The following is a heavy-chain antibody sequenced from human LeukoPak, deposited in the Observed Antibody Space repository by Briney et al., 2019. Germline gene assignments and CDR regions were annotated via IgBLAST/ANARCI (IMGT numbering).Heavy chain of an antibody. J-gene: IGHJ4*02. D-gene: IGHD3-22*01. CDR2: ISAYNGNT. CDR1: GYTFTSYS. CDR3: ARDDYYDSSGLEHFDY. V-gene: IGHV1-18*01. Sequence: ASVKVSCKASGYTFTSYSISWVRQAPGQGLEWMGWISAYNGNTNYAQKPQGRVTMTTDTSTSTAYMELRSLRSDDTAVYYCARDDYYDSSGLEHFDYWGQGTLVTVSS.